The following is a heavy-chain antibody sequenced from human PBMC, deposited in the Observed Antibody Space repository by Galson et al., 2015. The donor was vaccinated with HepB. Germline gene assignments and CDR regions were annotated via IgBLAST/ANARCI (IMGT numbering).Heavy chain of an antibody. J-gene: IGHJ4*02. CDR1: GFTFTDYY. CDR3: ASRGRLSGLSYGEEFDY. CDR2: INPNTGGT. V-gene: IGHV1-2*02. D-gene: IGHD5-18*01. Sequence: SVKVSCKASGFTFTDYYIHWVRQAPGQGLEWMGWINPNTGGTNYARKFQGRVTMTRDTSTSTAYMELSRLRSDDTAVYYCASRGRLSGLSYGEEFDYWGQGTLVTVSS.